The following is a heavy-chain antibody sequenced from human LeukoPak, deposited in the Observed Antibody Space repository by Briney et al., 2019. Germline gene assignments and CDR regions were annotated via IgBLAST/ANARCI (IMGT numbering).Heavy chain of an antibody. D-gene: IGHD3-3*01. V-gene: IGHV3-7*03. CDR3: ARGDTIFGVVGY. CDR2: INQDGSQK. J-gene: IGHJ4*02. CDR1: GFTFSSHW. Sequence: GGSLRLSCAASGFTFSSHWMSWVRLAPGKGLEWVANINQDGSQKYYVDSVKGRFTISRDNAKNSLYLQMNSLRAEDTAVYYCARGDTIFGVVGYWGQGTLVTVSS.